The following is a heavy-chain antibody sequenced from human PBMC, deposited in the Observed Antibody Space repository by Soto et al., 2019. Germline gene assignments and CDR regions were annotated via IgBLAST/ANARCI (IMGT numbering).Heavy chain of an antibody. CDR1: GGTFSSYA. Sequence: QVQLVQSGAEVKKPGSSVKVSCKASGGTFSSYAISWVRQAPGQGLEWMGGIIPIFGTANYAQKFQGRVTITADESTSTAYMELSTLRTEDTAVYYCAGDLFAGELNWFDPWGQGTLVTDSS. J-gene: IGHJ5*02. V-gene: IGHV1-69*01. CDR2: IIPIFGTA. CDR3: AGDLFAGELNWFDP. D-gene: IGHD1-7*01.